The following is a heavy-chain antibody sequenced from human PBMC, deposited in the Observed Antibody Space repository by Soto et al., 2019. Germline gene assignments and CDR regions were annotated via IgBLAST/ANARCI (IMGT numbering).Heavy chain of an antibody. D-gene: IGHD3-3*02. CDR3: ARSLADDAFDI. J-gene: IGHJ3*02. CDR2: IWSDGTNT. Sequence: PGKGLEWVALIWSDGTNTHYADSVKGRFTISRDNSENTLYLQMNSLRVEDTALYFCARSLADDAFDIWGRGTMVTVSS. V-gene: IGHV3-33*01.